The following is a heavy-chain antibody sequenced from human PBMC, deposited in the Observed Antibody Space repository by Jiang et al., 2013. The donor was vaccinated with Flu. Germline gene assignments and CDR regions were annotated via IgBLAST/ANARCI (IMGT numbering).Heavy chain of an antibody. D-gene: IGHD3-3*01. J-gene: IGHJ4*02. CDR1: GGSISSGGYY. V-gene: IGHV4-31*03. CDR3: ARVGGSGETDFDY. CDR2: IYYSGST. Sequence: LLKPSQTLSLTCTVSGGSISSGGYYWSWIRQHPGKGLEWIGYIYYSGSTYFNPSLKSRVTISVDTSKNQFSLKLSSVTAADTAVYYCARVGGSGETDFDYWGQGTLVTVSS.